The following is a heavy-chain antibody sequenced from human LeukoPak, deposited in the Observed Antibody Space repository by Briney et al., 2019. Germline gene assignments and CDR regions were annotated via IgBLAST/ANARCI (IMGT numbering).Heavy chain of an antibody. CDR2: IGSDEKT. Sequence: PGGSLRLSCAASGFGISGFAMTWVRQAPGKGLEWVSSIGSDEKTHYSESARGRFAISRDNAKNPLYLQMNSLRDEDTAVYYCARDSSGDLWGRGTLVTVSS. J-gene: IGHJ2*01. CDR3: ARDSSGDL. V-gene: IGHV3-23*01. CDR1: GFGISGFA.